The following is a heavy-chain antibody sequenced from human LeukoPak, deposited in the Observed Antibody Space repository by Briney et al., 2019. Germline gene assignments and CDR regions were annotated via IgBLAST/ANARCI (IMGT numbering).Heavy chain of an antibody. Sequence: GASVKVSCKASGYTFTSYDINWVRQATGQGLEWMGWMNPNSGNTDYAQKFQGRVTMTRNTSISTAYMELSSLRSEDTAVYYCARARSGSNYFDYWGQGTLVTVSS. J-gene: IGHJ4*02. CDR3: ARARSGSNYFDY. D-gene: IGHD1-26*01. CDR1: GYTFTSYD. V-gene: IGHV1-8*02. CDR2: MNPNSGNT.